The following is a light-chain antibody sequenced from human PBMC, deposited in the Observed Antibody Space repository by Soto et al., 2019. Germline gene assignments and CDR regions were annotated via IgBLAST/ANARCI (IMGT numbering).Light chain of an antibody. Sequence: DIQLTQSPSFLSASVGDRVTITCRATQDISSYLAWYQQKPGKAPNLLIHSASTLRGGVSSRFGGSGSGTGFTLTISSLQPEDLATYYCQQGNSYPLTFGGGTKVEIK. CDR3: QQGNSYPLT. CDR2: SAS. CDR1: QDISSY. J-gene: IGKJ4*01. V-gene: IGKV1-9*01.